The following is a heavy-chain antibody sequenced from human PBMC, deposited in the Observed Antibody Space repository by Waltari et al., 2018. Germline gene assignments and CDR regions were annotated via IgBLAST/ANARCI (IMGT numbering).Heavy chain of an antibody. V-gene: IGHV3-30-3*01. Sequence: QVQLVESGGGVVQPGRSLRLSCAASGFTFSSYAMHWVRQAPGKGLEWVAVISYDGSNKYYADSVKGRFTISRDNSKNTLYLQMNSLRAEDTAVYYCARDGNYNYDFWSGYSKRRDYYGMDVWGQGTTVTVSS. CDR1: GFTFSSYA. J-gene: IGHJ6*02. D-gene: IGHD3-3*01. CDR2: ISYDGSNK. CDR3: ARDGNYNYDFWSGYSKRRDYYGMDV.